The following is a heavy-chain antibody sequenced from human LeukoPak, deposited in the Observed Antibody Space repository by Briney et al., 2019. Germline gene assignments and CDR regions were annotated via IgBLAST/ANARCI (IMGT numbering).Heavy chain of an antibody. D-gene: IGHD3-16*01. Sequence: ASVKVSCKPSGGDFSGGAFNKYAISWVRQAPGQGLEWMGTIIPIFGTGHYAPKFQHRMTITSDESTSTAYMELSSLTSDDTAVYFCARERDFSSWGFGSWGQGTPVTVSS. CDR3: ARERDFSSWGFGS. CDR2: IIPIFGTG. CDR1: GGDFSGGAFNKYA. J-gene: IGHJ4*02. V-gene: IGHV1-69*13.